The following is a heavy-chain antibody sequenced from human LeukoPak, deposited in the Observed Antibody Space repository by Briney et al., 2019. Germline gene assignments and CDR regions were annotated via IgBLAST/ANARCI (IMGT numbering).Heavy chain of an antibody. J-gene: IGHJ4*02. CDR2: ISYTGTYI. CDR1: AFSLNAYN. CDR3: AKEELLWFGGIIDY. D-gene: IGHD3-10*01. V-gene: IGHV3-21*04. Sequence: GGSLRLSCAASAFSLNAYNMNWVRQAPGKGLEWVSSISYTGTYIYYADSVKGRFTISRDNAQNSLYLQMNSLRAEDTAVYYCAKEELLWFGGIIDYWGQGTLVTVSS.